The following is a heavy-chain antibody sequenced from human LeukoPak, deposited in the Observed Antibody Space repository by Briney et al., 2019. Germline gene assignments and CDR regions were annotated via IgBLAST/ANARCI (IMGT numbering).Heavy chain of an antibody. Sequence: PGRSLRLSCAASGFTFSSYGMHWVRQAPGKGLEWVAVIWYDGSNKYYADSVKGRFTISRDNSKNTLYLQMNSLRAEDTAVYYCARDPLRHYGDSYYYYYGMDVWSKGTTVTVSS. D-gene: IGHD4-17*01. CDR1: GFTFSSYG. CDR3: ARDPLRHYGDSYYYYYGMDV. J-gene: IGHJ6*04. CDR2: IWYDGSNK. V-gene: IGHV3-33*01.